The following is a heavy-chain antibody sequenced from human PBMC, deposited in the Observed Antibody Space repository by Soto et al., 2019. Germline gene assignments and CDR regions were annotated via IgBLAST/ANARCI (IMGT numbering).Heavy chain of an antibody. Sequence: QVQLVQSGAEVKKPGASVKVSCTASGYPFTSYGLSWVRQAPGQGLEWMGWISAYNGNTNYAQKLQGRVTMTTDTSTSTAYMELSSLRSDDTAVYYGASTLHTVGCMDVWGQGTTVTVSS. D-gene: IGHD4-17*01. CDR1: GYPFTSYG. V-gene: IGHV1-18*01. CDR2: ISAYNGNT. CDR3: ASTLHTVGCMDV. J-gene: IGHJ6*02.